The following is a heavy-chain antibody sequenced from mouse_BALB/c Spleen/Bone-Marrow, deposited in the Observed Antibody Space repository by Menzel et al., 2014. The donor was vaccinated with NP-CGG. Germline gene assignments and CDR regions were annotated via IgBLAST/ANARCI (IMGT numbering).Heavy chain of an antibody. Sequence: VHLVESGPELVKPGASXKMSXKASGYTFTDYVISWVKQRTGQGLEWIGEIYPGSGSTYYNEKFKGKATLTADKSSNTVYMQLISLTSEDSAVFFCVTDPYYGRQYYFDYWGQGTTLTVSS. CDR2: IYPGSGST. CDR3: VTDPYYGRQYYFDY. CDR1: GYTFTDYV. D-gene: IGHD1-1*02. V-gene: IGHV1-77*01. J-gene: IGHJ2*01.